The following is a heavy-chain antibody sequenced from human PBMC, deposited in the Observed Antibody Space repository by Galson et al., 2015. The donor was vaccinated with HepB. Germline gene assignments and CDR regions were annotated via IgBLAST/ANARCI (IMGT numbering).Heavy chain of an antibody. CDR3: AKVEELRVLGLSYDKRRGYAFDI. CDR1: GITFSDYW. CDR2: ISGSGGST. D-gene: IGHD3-10*01. Sequence: SLRLSCAASGITFSDYWMHWVRQAPGKGLEWVSAISGSGGSTYYADSVKGRFTISRDNSKNTLYLQMNSLRAEDTAVYYCAKVEELRVLGLSYDKRRGYAFDIWGQGTMVTVSS. J-gene: IGHJ3*02. V-gene: IGHV3-23*01.